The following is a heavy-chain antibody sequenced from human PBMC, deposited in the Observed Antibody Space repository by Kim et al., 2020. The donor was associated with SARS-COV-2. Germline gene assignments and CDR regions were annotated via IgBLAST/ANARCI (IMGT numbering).Heavy chain of an antibody. CDR2: SRK. Sequence: SRKSYVASAKGPFTISRDNAKNSVYLQVSSLRGEDTAVYYCARGRGVDYWGQGTLVTVSP. V-gene: IGHV3-7*04. J-gene: IGHJ4*02. CDR3: ARGRGVDY.